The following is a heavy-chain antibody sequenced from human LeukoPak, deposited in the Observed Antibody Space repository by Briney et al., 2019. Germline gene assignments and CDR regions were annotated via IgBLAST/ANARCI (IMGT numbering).Heavy chain of an antibody. CDR3: ARDRYTYSSSWPGY. CDR1: GYTFTSYG. Sequence: GASVKVSCKASGYTFTSYGISWVRQAPGQGLEWMGWISAYNGNTNYAQKLQGRVTMTTDTSTSIAYMELRSLRSGDTAVYYCARDRYTYSSSWPGYWGQGTLVTVSS. D-gene: IGHD6-13*01. V-gene: IGHV1-18*01. J-gene: IGHJ4*02. CDR2: ISAYNGNT.